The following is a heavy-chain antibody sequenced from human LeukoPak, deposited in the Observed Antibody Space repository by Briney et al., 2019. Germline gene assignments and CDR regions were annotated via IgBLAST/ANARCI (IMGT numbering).Heavy chain of an antibody. Sequence: GGSLRLSCAASGFTFSSYSMIWVRQAPGKGLEWVSSISSSSSYIYYADSVKGRFTISRDNAKNSLYLQMNSLRAEDTAVYYCVRGNPYYVDTTDAFDIWGQGTMVTVSS. CDR3: VRGNPYYVDTTDAFDI. CDR2: ISSSSSYI. V-gene: IGHV3-21*01. CDR1: GFTFSSYS. J-gene: IGHJ3*02. D-gene: IGHD5-18*01.